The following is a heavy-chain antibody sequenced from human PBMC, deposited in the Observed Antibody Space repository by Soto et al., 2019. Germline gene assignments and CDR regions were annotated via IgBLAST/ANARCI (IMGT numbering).Heavy chain of an antibody. J-gene: IGHJ2*01. CDR2: IKQDGSER. V-gene: IGHV3-7*04. Sequence: EVQLVESGGGVVQPGGSLRLSCAASGFTSSTYWMSWVRQGPGKGLEWVANIKQDGSERYYVDSVRGRFIISRDNAKNSLYLQMDSLRAEDTAVYYCARLHVGGPDCYFDLWGRGTLVTVSS. CDR1: GFTSSTYW. CDR3: ARLHVGGPDCYFDL. D-gene: IGHD1-26*01.